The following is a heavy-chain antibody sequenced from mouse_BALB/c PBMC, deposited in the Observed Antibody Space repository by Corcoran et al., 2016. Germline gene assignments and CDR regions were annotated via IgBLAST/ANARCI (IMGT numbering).Heavy chain of an antibody. CDR3: ARDYYGSRYFDY. J-gene: IGHJ2*01. D-gene: IGHD1-1*01. Sequence: DVQLQESGPGLVKPSQSLSLTCSVTGYSITSGYYWNWIRQFPGNQLEWMGYINYDGSNNYNPSHKNRNSITRDTAKNPFFLNLNAVTTEETATYYGARDYYGSRYFDYWGQGTTLTVSS. CDR2: INYDGSN. V-gene: IGHV3-6*02. CDR1: GYSITSGYY.